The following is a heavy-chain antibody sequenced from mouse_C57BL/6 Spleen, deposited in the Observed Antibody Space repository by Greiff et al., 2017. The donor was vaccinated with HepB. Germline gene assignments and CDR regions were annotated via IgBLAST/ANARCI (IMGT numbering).Heavy chain of an antibody. CDR3: ARLYYDYDGAWFAY. Sequence: EVQLQQSGPELVKPGASVKISCKASGYSFTGYYMNWVKQSPEKSLEWIGEINPSTGGTTYNQKFKAKATLTVDKSSSTAYMQLKSLTSEDSAVYYCARLYYDYDGAWFAYWGQGTLVTVSA. D-gene: IGHD2-4*01. J-gene: IGHJ3*01. CDR1: GYSFTGYY. V-gene: IGHV1-42*01. CDR2: INPSTGGT.